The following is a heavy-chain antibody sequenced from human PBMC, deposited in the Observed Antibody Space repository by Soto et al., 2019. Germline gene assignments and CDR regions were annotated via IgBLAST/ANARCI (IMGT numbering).Heavy chain of an antibody. V-gene: IGHV4-31*03. CDR2: IYYSGST. CDR3: ARDLGGYCSGGSCRLGWFDP. CDR1: GGSISSGGYY. D-gene: IGHD2-15*01. Sequence: TLSLTCTVSGGSISSGGYYWSWIRQHPGKGLEWIGYIYYSGSTYYNPSLKSRVTISVDTSKNQFSLKLSSVTAADTAVYYCARDLGGYCSGGSCRLGWFDPWGQGTLVTVS. J-gene: IGHJ5*02.